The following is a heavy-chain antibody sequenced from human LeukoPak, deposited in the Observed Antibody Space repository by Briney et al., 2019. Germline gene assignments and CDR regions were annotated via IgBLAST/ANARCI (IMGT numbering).Heavy chain of an antibody. J-gene: IGHJ4*02. D-gene: IGHD5-18*01. CDR2: ISGSGGST. CDR3: AKGIGAYSYGFDY. V-gene: IGHV3-23*01. CDR1: GFTFSSYA. Sequence: TGGSLRLSCAATGFTFSSYAMTWVRQAPGKGLEWVSTISGSGGSTYYADSVKGRFTMSRDDSKNTLYLQMNSLRAEDTAIYYCAKGIGAYSYGFDYWGQGTLVTVSS.